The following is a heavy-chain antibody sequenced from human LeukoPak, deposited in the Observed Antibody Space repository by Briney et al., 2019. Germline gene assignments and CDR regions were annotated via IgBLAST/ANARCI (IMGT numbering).Heavy chain of an antibody. CDR3: AREGDGDYFDY. V-gene: IGHV3-33*01. CDR2: IWYDGSNK. CDR1: GFTFSSYG. D-gene: IGHD4-17*01. J-gene: IGHJ4*02. Sequence: GRSLRLSCAASGFTFSSYGMHWVRQAPGKGLEWVAVIWYDGSNKYYADSVKGRFTISGDNSKNTLYLQMNSLRAEDTAVYYCAREGDGDYFDYWGQGTLVTVSS.